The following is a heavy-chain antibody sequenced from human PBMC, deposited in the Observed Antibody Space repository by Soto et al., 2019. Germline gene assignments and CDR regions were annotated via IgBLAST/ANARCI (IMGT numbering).Heavy chain of an antibody. D-gene: IGHD1-26*01. J-gene: IGHJ4*02. V-gene: IGHV3-33*05. CDR2: IQDDGKDE. CDR3: ARWRGGYSGSYSDY. Sequence: QVQLVESGGGVVQPGRSLRLSCAASGFTFSNYGMQWVRQAPGKGLEWVAVIQDDGKDEYYADSVKGRFTISRDNSKNTLYLQMNSLRAEDTAVYYCARWRGGYSGSYSDYWGQGTLVTVSS. CDR1: GFTFSNYG.